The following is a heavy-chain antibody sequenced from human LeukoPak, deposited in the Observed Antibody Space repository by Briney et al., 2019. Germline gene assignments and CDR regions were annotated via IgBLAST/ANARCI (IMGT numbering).Heavy chain of an antibody. Sequence: PGGSLRLSCAASGFTFSDYTVHWVRLAPGKRLEYVSAITANGGSKYHADSVRARFTVSRDNSKNTLYLQMGSLRAEDTALYYCAREPNYSFYMDVWGKGTAVTVSS. CDR1: GFTFSDYT. V-gene: IGHV3-64*02. CDR2: ITANGGSK. CDR3: AREPNYSFYMDV. J-gene: IGHJ6*03.